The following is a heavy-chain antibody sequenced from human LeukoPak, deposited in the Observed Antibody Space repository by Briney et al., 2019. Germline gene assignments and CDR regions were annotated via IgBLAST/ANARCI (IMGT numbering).Heavy chain of an antibody. V-gene: IGHV3-23*01. Sequence: GGSLRLSCAASGFTFSSYAMSWVRQAPGKGLEWVSGTSGSGGSTYYAGSVKGRFTISRDNSKNTLYLQTNSLRVEDTAVYYCAKNGGSQCYSHLDSWGQGTLVTVSS. CDR1: GFTFSSYA. J-gene: IGHJ4*02. CDR2: TSGSGGST. CDR3: AKNGGSQCYSHLDS. D-gene: IGHD2-15*01.